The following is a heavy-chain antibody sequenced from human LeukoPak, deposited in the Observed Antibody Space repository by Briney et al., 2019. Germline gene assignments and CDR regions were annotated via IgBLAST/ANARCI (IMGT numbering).Heavy chain of an antibody. V-gene: IGHV1-69*13. CDR1: GGTFSSYA. CDR2: IIPIFGTA. J-gene: IGHJ6*02. Sequence: SVTVSCKASGGTFSSYAISWVRQAPGQGLEWMGGIIPIFGTANYAQKFQGRVTITADESTSTAYMELSSLRSEDTAVYYCAREGPLTTSLAMDYYYGMDVWGQGTTVTVSS. D-gene: IGHD4-11*01. CDR3: AREGPLTTSLAMDYYYGMDV.